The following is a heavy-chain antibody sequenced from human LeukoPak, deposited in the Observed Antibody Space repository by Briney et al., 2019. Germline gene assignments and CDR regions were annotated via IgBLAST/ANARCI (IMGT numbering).Heavy chain of an antibody. CDR3: ARHFGTSLLPGY. V-gene: IGHV4-30-2*03. D-gene: IGHD2-2*01. CDR2: IYYSGCT. CDR1: GGSISSGDYY. Sequence: SQTLSLTCAVSGGSISSGDYYWSWIRQPPGKGLEWIGSIYYSGCTYYNPSLKSRVTISVDTSKNQFSLKLSSVTAADTAVYYCARHFGTSLLPGYWGQGTLVTVSS. J-gene: IGHJ4*02.